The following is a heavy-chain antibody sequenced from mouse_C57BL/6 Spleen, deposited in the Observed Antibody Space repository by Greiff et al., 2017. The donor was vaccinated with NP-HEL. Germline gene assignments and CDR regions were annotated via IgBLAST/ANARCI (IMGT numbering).Heavy chain of an antibody. J-gene: IGHJ1*03. V-gene: IGHV1-52*01. CDR1: GYTFTSYW. D-gene: IGHD1-1*01. CDR2: IDPSDSET. Sequence: QVQLQQPGAELVRPGSSVKLSCKASGYTFTSYWMHWVKQRPIQGLEWIGNIDPSDSETHYNQKFKDKATLTVDKSSSTAYMQLSSLTSEDSAVYCCAREYYGTPWYFDVWGTGTTVTVSS. CDR3: AREYYGTPWYFDV.